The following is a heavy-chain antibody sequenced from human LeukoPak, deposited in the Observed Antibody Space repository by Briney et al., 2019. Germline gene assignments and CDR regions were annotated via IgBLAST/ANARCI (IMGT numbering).Heavy chain of an antibody. CDR3: AGGVTTLRYYMDV. V-gene: IGHV4-59*01. CDR2: IYYSGGT. D-gene: IGHD1-14*01. Sequence: SETLSLTCTVSGGSISGYYWSWVRQPPGKGLEWIGFIYYSGGTNYNPSLKSRVTISVDTSKNQFSLKLSSVTAADTAVYYCAGGVTTLRYYMDVWGKGTTVTVSS. CDR1: GGSISGYY. J-gene: IGHJ6*03.